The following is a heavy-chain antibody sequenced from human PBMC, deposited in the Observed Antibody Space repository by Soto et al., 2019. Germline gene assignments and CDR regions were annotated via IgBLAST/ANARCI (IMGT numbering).Heavy chain of an antibody. CDR2: IYYSGST. V-gene: IGHV4-31*03. J-gene: IGHJ6*03. CDR1: GGSISSGGYY. CDR3: ARGYCSSTSCYAGYYYYYMDV. D-gene: IGHD2-2*01. Sequence: SETLSLTCTVSGGSISSGGYYWSWIRQHPGKGLEWIGYIYYSGSTYYNPSLKSRVTISVDTSKNQFSLKLSSVTAADTAVYYCARGYCSSTSCYAGYYYYYMDVWDKGTTVTVSS.